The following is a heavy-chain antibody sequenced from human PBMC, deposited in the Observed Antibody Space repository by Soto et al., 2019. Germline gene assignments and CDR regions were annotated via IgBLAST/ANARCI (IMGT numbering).Heavy chain of an antibody. J-gene: IGHJ4*02. CDR2: IYWNEDK. Sequence: SGPTLVNPTQTLTLTCTFSAFSLSTNGVGVGWIRQPPGKPLEWLAVIYWNEDKRYSRSLKSRLSITKDTSKNQVVLTMTTMDPVDTATYYCVHTVMVHTITGGHYFGYWGPGILVTVSS. D-gene: IGHD2-8*01. CDR3: VHTVMVHTITGGHYFGY. V-gene: IGHV2-5*01. CDR1: AFSLSTNGVG.